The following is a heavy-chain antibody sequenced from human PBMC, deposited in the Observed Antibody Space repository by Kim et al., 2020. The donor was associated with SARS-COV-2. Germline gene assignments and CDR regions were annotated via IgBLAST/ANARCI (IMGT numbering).Heavy chain of an antibody. CDR3: ARDGYDYVWGSYRRPI. Sequence: DSVKGRFTISRDNSKNTLYLQMNSLRAEDTAVYYCARDGYDYVWGSYRRPIWGQGTMVTVSS. J-gene: IGHJ3*02. V-gene: IGHV3-30*01. D-gene: IGHD3-16*02.